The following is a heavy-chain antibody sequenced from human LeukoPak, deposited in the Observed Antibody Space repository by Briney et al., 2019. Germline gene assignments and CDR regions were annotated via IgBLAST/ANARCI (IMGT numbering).Heavy chain of an antibody. CDR1: RYTFTSYY. D-gene: IGHD6-19*01. Sequence: GASVKVSCKASRYTFTSYYMHWVRQAPGQGLEWMGIINPSGGSTSYAQKFQGRVTMTEDTSTDTAYMELSSLRSEDTAVYYCATDQGAVAGFDYWGQGTLVTVSS. CDR3: ATDQGAVAGFDY. J-gene: IGHJ4*02. V-gene: IGHV1-46*01. CDR2: INPSGGST.